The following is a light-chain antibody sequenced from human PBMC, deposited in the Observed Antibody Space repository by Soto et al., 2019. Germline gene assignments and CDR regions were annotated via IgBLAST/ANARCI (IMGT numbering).Light chain of an antibody. CDR1: QSISNY. V-gene: IGKV1-39*01. Sequence: DIQMTQSPSSLSASVGDRVTLTCRASQSISNYLNWFQVKSGRGPKLLISGASTLQDGVPSRFSGSGSGSDFTLPISNRQREDFEVYYCKQGYSPPLTSGGGTRVEIK. CDR3: KQGYSPPLT. J-gene: IGKJ4*01. CDR2: GAS.